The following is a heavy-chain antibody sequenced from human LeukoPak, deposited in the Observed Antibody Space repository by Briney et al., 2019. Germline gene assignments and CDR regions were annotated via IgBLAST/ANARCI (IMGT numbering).Heavy chain of an antibody. J-gene: IGHJ4*02. CDR1: GFTFSSYW. D-gene: IGHD6-13*01. Sequence: GGSLRLSCAASGFTFSSYWMSWVRQAPEKGLEWVANIKQDGSEKNYVDSVKGRFTISRDNAKNSLYLQMNSLRDEDTAVYYCASWPIAAAGSFDYWGQGTLVTVSS. V-gene: IGHV3-7*01. CDR2: IKQDGSEK. CDR3: ASWPIAAAGSFDY.